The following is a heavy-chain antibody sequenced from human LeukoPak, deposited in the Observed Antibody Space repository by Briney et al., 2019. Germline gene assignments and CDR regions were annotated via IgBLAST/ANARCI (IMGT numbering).Heavy chain of an antibody. CDR2: IYYSGST. Sequence: PSETLSLTCTVSGGSISSSSYYWGWIRQPPGKGLEWIGSIYYSGSTYYNPSLKSRVTISVDTSKNQFSLKLSSVTAADTAVYYCAREELRLYYFDYWGQGTLVTVSS. V-gene: IGHV4-39*07. CDR3: AREELRLYYFDY. CDR1: GGSISSSSYY. D-gene: IGHD1-7*01. J-gene: IGHJ4*02.